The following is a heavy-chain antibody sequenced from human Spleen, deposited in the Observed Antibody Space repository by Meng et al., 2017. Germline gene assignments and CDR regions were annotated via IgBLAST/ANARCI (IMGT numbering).Heavy chain of an antibody. CDR1: GYSISSGYY. D-gene: IGHD3-22*01. CDR2: IYHSGST. CDR3: ARVIYDSSGKYYFDY. J-gene: IGHJ4*02. Sequence: ESLKISCAVSGYSISSGYYWGWIRQPPGKGLEWIGSIYHSGSTYYNPSLKSRVTISVDTSKNQFSLKLSSVTAADTAVYYCARVIYDSSGKYYFDYWGQGTLVTVSS. V-gene: IGHV4-38-2*01.